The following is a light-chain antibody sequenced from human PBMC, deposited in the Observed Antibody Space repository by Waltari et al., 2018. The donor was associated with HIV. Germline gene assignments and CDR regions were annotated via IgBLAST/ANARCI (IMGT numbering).Light chain of an antibody. J-gene: IGKJ1*01. Sequence: DIVMTQSPSILSVSPGERATLSCRASQSVSRNVAWYQQRPGQAPRLLIYGASVRATDIPARFSGSGSATEFTLTISSLQSEDFAVYFCQQYNHWPLAFGQGTKVEVK. CDR1: QSVSRN. CDR3: QQYNHWPLA. V-gene: IGKV3-15*01. CDR2: GAS.